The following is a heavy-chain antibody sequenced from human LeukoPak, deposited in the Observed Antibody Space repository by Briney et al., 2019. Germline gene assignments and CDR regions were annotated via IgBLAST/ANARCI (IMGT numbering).Heavy chain of an antibody. CDR2: INHSGST. J-gene: IGHJ6*03. Sequence: ASDTLSLTGAVYGGSFSGYYWSGIHQPPGKGLEWIGEINHSGSTNYNPSLKSRVTLSVDTSKNQFSLKLSSVTAADTAVYYCARSYSNYYYYYMDVWGKGTTVTVSS. D-gene: IGHD4-11*01. CDR1: GGSFSGYY. V-gene: IGHV4-34*01. CDR3: ARSYSNYYYYYMDV.